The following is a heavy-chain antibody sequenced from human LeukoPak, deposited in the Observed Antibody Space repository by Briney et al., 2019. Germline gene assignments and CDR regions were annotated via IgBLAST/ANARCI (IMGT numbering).Heavy chain of an antibody. V-gene: IGHV4-39*07. CDR2: ISYPGST. D-gene: IGHD1-26*01. Sequence: SETLSLTCTVSGGSISNSSFYWGWIRQPPGKGLECIASISYPGSTFYNPSLKSRVTISVDTSKNQFSLKLSSVTAADTAVYYCARDRGGSYSFDPWGQGTLVTVSS. J-gene: IGHJ5*02. CDR1: GGSISNSSFY. CDR3: ARDRGGSYSFDP.